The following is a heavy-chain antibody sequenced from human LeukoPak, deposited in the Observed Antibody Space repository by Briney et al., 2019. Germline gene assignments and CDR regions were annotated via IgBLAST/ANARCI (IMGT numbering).Heavy chain of an antibody. V-gene: IGHV4-59*06. Sequence: KPSETLSLTCTVSGGSINSYYWSWIRQPPGKGLEWIGYIYYSGSTYYNPSLKSRVSISVDTSKNHFSLKLSSVTAADSAVYYCARDQYRGWIDYWGQGTRVTVSS. D-gene: IGHD5-12*01. J-gene: IGHJ4*02. CDR2: IYYSGST. CDR3: ARDQYRGWIDY. CDR1: GGSINSYY.